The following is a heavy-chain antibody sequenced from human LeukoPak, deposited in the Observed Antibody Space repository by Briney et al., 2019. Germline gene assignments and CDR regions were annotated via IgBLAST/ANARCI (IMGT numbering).Heavy chain of an antibody. D-gene: IGHD2-21*01. CDR3: TIIPNVILFTHYFEY. J-gene: IGHJ4*02. CDR1: GYTFTSYG. CDR2: ISAYNGNT. V-gene: IGHV1-18*01. Sequence: ASVKVSCKASGYTFTSYGISWVRQAPGQGLEWMGWISAYNGNTNYAQKFQGRVTITADEPTRTAYMELTYVRSDDTAVYYCTIIPNVILFTHYFEYWGQGTLVTVSS.